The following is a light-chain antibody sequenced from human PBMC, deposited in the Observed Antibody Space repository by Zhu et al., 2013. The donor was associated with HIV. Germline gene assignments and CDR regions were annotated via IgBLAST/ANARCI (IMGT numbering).Light chain of an antibody. V-gene: IGLV1-47*01. Sequence: QSVLTQPPSVSGTPGQRVTISCTGSSSNIGSRHVCWYQHLPGTAPKLLIYKNNERTSGVPDRFSGSKSGTSATLVITGLQTGDEADYYCSSYTSSTTVVFGGGTKLTVL. CDR2: KNN. CDR3: SSYTSSTTVV. J-gene: IGLJ2*01. CDR1: SSNIGSRH.